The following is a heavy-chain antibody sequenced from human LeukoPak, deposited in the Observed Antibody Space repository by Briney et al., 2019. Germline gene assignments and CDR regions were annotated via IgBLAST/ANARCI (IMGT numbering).Heavy chain of an antibody. CDR2: IYPGDSDT. J-gene: IGHJ4*02. CDR3: ARSPSNYDILTGPPFDY. Sequence: GEPLKISCKGSGYSFTSYWIGWVRQMPGKGLEWMGIIYPGDSDTRYSPSFQGQVTISADKSISTAYLQWSSLKAPDTAMYYCARSPSNYDILTGPPFDYWGQGTLVTVSS. V-gene: IGHV5-51*01. D-gene: IGHD3-9*01. CDR1: GYSFTSYW.